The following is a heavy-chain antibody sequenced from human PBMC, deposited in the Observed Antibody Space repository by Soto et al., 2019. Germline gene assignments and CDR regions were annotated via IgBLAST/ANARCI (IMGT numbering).Heavy chain of an antibody. CDR3: ARGRGSSLSCVDY. CDR2: IWYDGSNK. V-gene: IGHV3-33*01. CDR1: GFTFSSYG. Sequence: QVQLVESGGGVVQPGTSLRLSCAASGFTFSSYGMHWVRQAPGKGLEWVAVIWYDGSNKDYADSVEGRFTISRDNSKNTLYLQMSSLRVEHTAVYYCARGRGSSLSCVDYWGQGTLVTVSS. J-gene: IGHJ4*02. D-gene: IGHD6-6*01.